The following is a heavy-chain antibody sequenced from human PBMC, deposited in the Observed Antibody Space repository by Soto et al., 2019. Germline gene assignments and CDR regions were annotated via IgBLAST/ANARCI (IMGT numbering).Heavy chain of an antibody. D-gene: IGHD3-9*01. CDR3: ARVTGYYGSTDRHFDY. J-gene: IGHJ4*02. CDR2: IYYSGST. V-gene: IGHV4-30-4*01. CDR1: GGSISSGDYY. Sequence: SETLSLTCTVSGGSISSGDYYWSWIRQPPGKGLEWIGYIYYSGSTYYNPSLKSRVTISVDTSKNQFSLKLSSVTAADTAVYYCARVTGYYGSTDRHFDYWGQGTLVTVSS.